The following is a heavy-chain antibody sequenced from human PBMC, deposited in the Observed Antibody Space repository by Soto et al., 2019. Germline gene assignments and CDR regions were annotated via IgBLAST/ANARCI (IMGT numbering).Heavy chain of an antibody. J-gene: IGHJ3*02. CDR3: ARALSYDILTGYYRDDAFDI. Sequence: EVRLVESGGGLVKPGGSLRLSCAASGFTFSDYGMNWVRQAPGKGLEWVSSISSSSSYIYYADSVKGRFTISRDNAKNSLYLQMNSLRAEDTAVYYCARALSYDILTGYYRDDAFDIWGQGTMVTVSS. CDR1: GFTFSDYG. V-gene: IGHV3-21*01. D-gene: IGHD3-9*01. CDR2: ISSSSSYI.